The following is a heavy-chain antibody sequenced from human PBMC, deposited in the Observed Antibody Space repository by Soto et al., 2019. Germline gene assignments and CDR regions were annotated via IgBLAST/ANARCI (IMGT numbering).Heavy chain of an antibody. V-gene: IGHV3-30*18. D-gene: IGHD3-3*01. CDR1: GFTFSSYG. CDR2: ISYDGSNK. J-gene: IGHJ6*02. CDR3: AKDVLRFLEWLAVYGMDV. Sequence: QVQLVESGGGVVQPGRSLRLSCAASGFTFSSYGMHWVRQAPGKGLEWVAVISYDGSNKYYADSVKGRFTISRDNSKNTLYLQMNRLSAEDTAVYYCAKDVLRFLEWLAVYGMDVWGQGTTVTVSS.